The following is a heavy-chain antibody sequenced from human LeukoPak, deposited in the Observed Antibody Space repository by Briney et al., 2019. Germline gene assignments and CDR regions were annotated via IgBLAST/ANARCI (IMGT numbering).Heavy chain of an antibody. J-gene: IGHJ4*02. V-gene: IGHV4-34*01. CDR1: GGSFSGYY. CDR2: INHRRST. Sequence: TSETLSLTCAVYGGSFSGYYWSWIRQPPGKGLEWIGEINHRRSTNYNPSLKSRVTMSVDTSKNQFSLNLSSVTAADTAVYYCARATTTYYFDSWGQGILVTVSS. D-gene: IGHD4-11*01. CDR3: ARATTTYYFDS.